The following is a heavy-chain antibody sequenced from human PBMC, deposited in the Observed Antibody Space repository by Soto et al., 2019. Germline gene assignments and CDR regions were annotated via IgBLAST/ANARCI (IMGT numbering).Heavy chain of an antibody. CDR1: GYSFTNYW. CDR2: IDPSDSYT. J-gene: IGHJ4*02. Sequence: EVQLVQSGAEVKKPGESLRISCQGSGYSFTNYWITWVRQMPGKGLAWMGRIDPSDSYTNYSPSFQGHVTISVDESTSTAHLQWSSLKDSDIVTYYGARHKEEGPLDSWGQGIPVTVSS. V-gene: IGHV5-10-1*03. CDR3: ARHKEEGPLDS.